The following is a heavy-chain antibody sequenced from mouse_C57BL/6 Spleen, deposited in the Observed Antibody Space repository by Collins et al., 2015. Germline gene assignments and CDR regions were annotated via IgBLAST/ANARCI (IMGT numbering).Heavy chain of an antibody. CDR1: GYSFTDYN. D-gene: IGHD4-1*01. J-gene: IGHJ3*01. CDR2: INPNYGTT. V-gene: IGHV1-39*01. Sequence: EFQLQQSGPELVKPGASVKISCKASGYSFTDYNMNWVKQSNGKSLEWIGVINPNYGTTNYNQRFKGKATLTADKSSSTAYMQLSSLTSEDSAVYFCAAPGTPIAYWGQGTLVTVSA. CDR3: AAPGTPIAY.